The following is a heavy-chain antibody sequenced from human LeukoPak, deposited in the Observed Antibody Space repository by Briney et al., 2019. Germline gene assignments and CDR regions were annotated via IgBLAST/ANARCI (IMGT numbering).Heavy chain of an antibody. Sequence: ASVKVSCKASGYTFSSYYMHWVRQAPGQGLEWMGIIDPSGGATSYAQKFQGRVTMTRDTSTSTVYMDLSSLRSEDTGVYYCARGLPLGYCSSTSCPSRWFDSWGQGTLVTVSS. CDR1: GYTFSSYY. V-gene: IGHV1-46*01. J-gene: IGHJ5*01. CDR3: ARGLPLGYCSSTSCPSRWFDS. D-gene: IGHD2-2*01. CDR2: IDPSGGAT.